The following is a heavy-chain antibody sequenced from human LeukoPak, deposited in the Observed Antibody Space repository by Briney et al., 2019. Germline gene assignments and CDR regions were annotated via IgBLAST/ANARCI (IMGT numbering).Heavy chain of an antibody. CDR3: ARGSVPTGYASFDY. V-gene: IGHV4-39*07. D-gene: IGHD2-2*01. Sequence: PSETLSLTCTVSGGSISSGGYCWTWIRQSPGKGLEWLGEIVRDGRTNYSPSLKSRVTLSVDTSNNQFSLKLTSVTAADTAVYYCARGSVPTGYASFDYWGQGALVTVSS. J-gene: IGHJ4*02. CDR1: GGSISSGGYC. CDR2: IVRDGRT.